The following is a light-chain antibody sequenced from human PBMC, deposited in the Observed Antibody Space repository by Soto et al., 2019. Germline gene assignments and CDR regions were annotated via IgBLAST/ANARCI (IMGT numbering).Light chain of an antibody. CDR1: QSVSGSY. CDR2: GAS. J-gene: IGKJ4*01. CDR3: QQYGSPLT. V-gene: IGKV3-20*01. Sequence: EIVLTQSPGTLSLSPGERATLSCRASQSVSGSYLAWYQQKPGQTPRLLIYGASNRATGIPDRFSGSGSGTDFTLTISRLEPEDFAVYYCQQYGSPLTFGGGTKV.